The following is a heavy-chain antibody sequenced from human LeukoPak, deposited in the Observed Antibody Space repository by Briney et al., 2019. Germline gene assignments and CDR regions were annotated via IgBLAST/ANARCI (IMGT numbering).Heavy chain of an antibody. Sequence: KPSETLSLNCAVYGGAFSGYYWSWIRPPPGKGLEWIGEINHSGNTNYNPSLKSRVTISVDTSKNQFSLKLSSVTAADTAVYYCATFPYYYDSSDYWGQGTLVTVSS. V-gene: IGHV4-34*01. CDR3: ATFPYYYDSSDY. D-gene: IGHD3-22*01. CDR1: GGAFSGYY. CDR2: INHSGNT. J-gene: IGHJ4*02.